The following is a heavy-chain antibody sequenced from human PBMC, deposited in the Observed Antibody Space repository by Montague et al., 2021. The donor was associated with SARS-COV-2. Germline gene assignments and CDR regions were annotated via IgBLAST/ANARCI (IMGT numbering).Heavy chain of an antibody. CDR2: IYSGGST. Sequence: SLRLSCLASGFTVSSNYMSWVRQAPGKGLEWVSVIYSGGSTYYAXSVKGRFTISRDNSKNTLYLQMNSLRAEDTAVYYCARDQRRYGSGSYYGPHYYYYGMDVWGQGTTVTVSS. V-gene: IGHV3-66*02. CDR3: ARDQRRYGSGSYYGPHYYYYGMDV. D-gene: IGHD3-10*01. CDR1: GFTVSSNY. J-gene: IGHJ6*02.